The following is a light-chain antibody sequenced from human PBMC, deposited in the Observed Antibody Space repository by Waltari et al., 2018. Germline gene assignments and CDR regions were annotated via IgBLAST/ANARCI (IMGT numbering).Light chain of an antibody. CDR1: DLANNY. Sequence: SRELTQPPSVSVSPGQTASSSCSGDDLANNYAHWYQQKPGRSPVLVIHQNNKRPSGIPDRFSGSKSGKTATLTISGTQAMDEADYYCQAWDSGTVFGGGTKLTVL. CDR3: QAWDSGTV. CDR2: QNN. J-gene: IGLJ3*02. V-gene: IGLV3-1*01.